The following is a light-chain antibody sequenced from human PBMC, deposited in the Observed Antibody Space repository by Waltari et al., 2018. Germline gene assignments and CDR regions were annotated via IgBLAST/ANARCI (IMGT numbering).Light chain of an antibody. CDR2: WAS. CDR1: QSVLYSSNNKNY. V-gene: IGKV4-1*01. Sequence: DIVMTQSPDSLAVSLGERATINCKSSQSVLYSSNNKNYLAWYQQKPGQPPKLLIYWASTRESGVPDRFGGSGSGTEFTLTISSLQAEDVAVYYCQQYYSTPRTFGQGTKVEIK. CDR3: QQYYSTPRT. J-gene: IGKJ1*01.